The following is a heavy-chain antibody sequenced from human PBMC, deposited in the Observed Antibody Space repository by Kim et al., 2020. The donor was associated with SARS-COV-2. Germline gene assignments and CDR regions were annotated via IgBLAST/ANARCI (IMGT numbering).Heavy chain of an antibody. D-gene: IGHD3-10*01. CDR3: ARGGYGSVTYYFDY. Sequence: GGSLRLSCAASGFTVSSNYMSWVRQAPGKGLEWVSVIYSGGSTYYADSVKGRITISRDNSKNTLYLQMNSLRAEDTAVYYCARGGYGSVTYYFDYWGQGTLVTVSS. CDR1: GFTVSSNY. J-gene: IGHJ4*02. CDR2: IYSGGST. V-gene: IGHV3-53*01.